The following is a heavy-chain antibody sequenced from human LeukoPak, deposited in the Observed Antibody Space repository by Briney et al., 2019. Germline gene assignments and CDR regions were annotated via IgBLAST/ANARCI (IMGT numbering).Heavy chain of an antibody. Sequence: PGGSLRLSCAASGFTFSSYAMHWVRQAPGKGLEWVAVISYDGSNKYYADSVKGRFTISRDNSKNTLYLQMNSLRAEDTAVYYCARSPGGWQPIDYWGQGTLVTVSS. CDR2: ISYDGSNK. J-gene: IGHJ4*02. V-gene: IGHV3-30-3*01. CDR1: GFTFSSYA. CDR3: ARSPGGWQPIDY. D-gene: IGHD6-19*01.